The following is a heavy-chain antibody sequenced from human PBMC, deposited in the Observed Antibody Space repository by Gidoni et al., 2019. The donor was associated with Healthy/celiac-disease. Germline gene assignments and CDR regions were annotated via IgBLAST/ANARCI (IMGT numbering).Heavy chain of an antibody. D-gene: IGHD2-15*01. V-gene: IGHV3-73*01. CDR1: GSPFSGSA. J-gene: IGHJ4*02. Sequence: VQLVASGGGLVQPGGFLKPPRAASGSPFSGSAMHWVRRASGKGLVGVGRMRNQANSYATAYAASVKGRFTISRDDSKNTAYLQMNSLKTEDTAVYYCTSHDSGYCSGGSCYSSDYWGQGTLVTVSS. CDR3: TSHDSGYCSGGSCYSSDY. CDR2: MRNQANSYAT.